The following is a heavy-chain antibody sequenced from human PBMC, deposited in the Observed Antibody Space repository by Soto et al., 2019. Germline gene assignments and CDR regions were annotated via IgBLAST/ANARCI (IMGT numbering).Heavy chain of an antibody. CDR3: ARGGVRGTTSRGQVYN. J-gene: IGHJ4*02. CDR1: GFTFSDYY. V-gene: IGHV3-11*06. CDR2: ISSSSDYT. Sequence: QVQVVESGGGLVKPGGSLRLSCAASGFTFSDYYMNWIRQAPGKGLEWVSYISSSSDYTKYADSVKGRFTISRDNAKSSLCLQMISLRAEDTDVYYCARGGVRGTTSRGQVYNWGQGTLVTVSS. D-gene: IGHD1-7*01.